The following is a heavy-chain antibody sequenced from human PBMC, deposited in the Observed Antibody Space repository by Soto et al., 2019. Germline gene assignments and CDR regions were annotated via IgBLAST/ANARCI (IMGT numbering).Heavy chain of an antibody. CDR3: ARDPQTSYSSRWYRGAFDI. D-gene: IGHD6-13*01. CDR2: ISAYNGNT. CDR1: GYTFINYG. Sequence: GASVKVSCKASGYTFINYGISWVRQAPGQGLEWMGWISAYNGNTNYAQKLQGRVTMTTDTSTSTAYMELRSLRSDDTAVYYCARDPQTSYSSRWYRGAFDIWGQGTMVTVSS. J-gene: IGHJ3*02. V-gene: IGHV1-18*01.